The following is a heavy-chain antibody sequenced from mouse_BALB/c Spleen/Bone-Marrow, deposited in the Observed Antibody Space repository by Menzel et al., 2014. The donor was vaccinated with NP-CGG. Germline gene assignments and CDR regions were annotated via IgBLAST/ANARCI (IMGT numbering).Heavy chain of an antibody. D-gene: IGHD1-1*01. CDR2: INPNNGDT. CDR1: GYTFTDYH. Sequence: DVQLQESGPEPVKPGASVKMSCKASGYTFTDYHMKWVKQSHGKSLEWIGEINPNNGDTFYNQKYKGKATLTVDKSSSTAYMQLNSLTSEDSAVYYCVRRQEDYYAWFAYWGQGTLVTVSA. J-gene: IGHJ3*01. V-gene: IGHV1-18*01. CDR3: VRRQEDYYAWFAY.